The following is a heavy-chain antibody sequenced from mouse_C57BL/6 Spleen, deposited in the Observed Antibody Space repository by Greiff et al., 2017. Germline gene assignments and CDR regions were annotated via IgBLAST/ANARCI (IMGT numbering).Heavy chain of an antibody. D-gene: IGHD4-1*01. CDR2: IRNKANGYTT. CDR3: ARELGGDYYARDY. V-gene: IGHV7-3*01. J-gene: IGHJ4*01. Sequence: EVQRVESGGGLVQPGGSLSLSCAASGFTFTDYYMSWVRQPPGKALEWLGFIRNKANGYTTEYSASVKGRFTISRDNSQSILYLQMKALRAEDSATYYCARELGGDYYARDYWGQGTSVTVSS. CDR1: GFTFTDYY.